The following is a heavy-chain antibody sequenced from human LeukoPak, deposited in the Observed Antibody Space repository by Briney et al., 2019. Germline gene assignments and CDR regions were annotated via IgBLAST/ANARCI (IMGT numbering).Heavy chain of an antibody. J-gene: IGHJ4*02. Sequence: SETLSLTCAVYGGSFSGYYWSWIRQPPGKGLEWIGEINHSGSTNYNPSLKSRVTMSVDTSKNQFSLKLSSVTAADTAVYYCARGGKAARPSYFDYWGQGTLVTVSS. D-gene: IGHD6-6*01. CDR2: INHSGST. CDR1: GGSFSGYY. V-gene: IGHV4-34*01. CDR3: ARGGKAARPSYFDY.